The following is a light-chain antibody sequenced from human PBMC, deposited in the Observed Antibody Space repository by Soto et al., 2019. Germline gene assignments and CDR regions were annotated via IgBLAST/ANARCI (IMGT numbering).Light chain of an antibody. CDR2: ANS. J-gene: IGLJ2*01. CDR1: SSNIGAGHD. V-gene: IGLV1-40*01. CDR3: QSYDSSLSVVV. Sequence: QSVLTQPPSVSGAPGQRVTISCTGSSSNIGAGHDVHWYQQLPGTAPQLFIYANSNRPSGVPDRFSGSTSGSSASLAITGLQAEDEAEYYCQSYDSSLSVVVFGGGTKLTVL.